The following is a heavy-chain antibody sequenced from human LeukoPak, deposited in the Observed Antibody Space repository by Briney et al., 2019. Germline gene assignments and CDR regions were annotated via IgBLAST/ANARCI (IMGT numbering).Heavy chain of an antibody. Sequence: PSETLSLTCAVYGGSFSDYQWTWIRQPPGKGLEWIGEISHGGSTNYNPSLKSRVTISIDPSKNQFSLNLTSVTAADTAVYYCARPRRLLDVRNHYSYMDVWGRGTTVTVSS. D-gene: IGHD3-3*01. CDR2: ISHGGST. CDR1: GGSFSDYQ. CDR3: ARPRRLLDVRNHYSYMDV. V-gene: IGHV4-34*01. J-gene: IGHJ6*03.